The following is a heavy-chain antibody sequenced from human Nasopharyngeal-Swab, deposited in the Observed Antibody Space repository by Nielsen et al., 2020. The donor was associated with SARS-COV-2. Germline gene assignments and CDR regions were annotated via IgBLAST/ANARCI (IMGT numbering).Heavy chain of an antibody. D-gene: IGHD3-3*01. CDR2: ISNSSSYI. V-gene: IGHV3-21*01. Sequence: GGSLRLSCAASGFTFNNYNFNWVRQAPGKGLEWVSSISNSSSYIYYADPVKGRFTISRDTAKNSLYLQMNSLRAEDTAVYYCARDGLAYDFWSAYFMDVWGQGTTVTVSS. J-gene: IGHJ6*02. CDR1: GFTFNNYN. CDR3: ARDGLAYDFWSAYFMDV.